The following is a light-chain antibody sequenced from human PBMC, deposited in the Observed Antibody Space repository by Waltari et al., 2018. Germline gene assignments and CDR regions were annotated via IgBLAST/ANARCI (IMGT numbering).Light chain of an antibody. V-gene: IGKV1-39*01. CDR3: QQTYKYPFT. CDR2: AAS. CDR1: QSVSSY. J-gene: IGKJ3*01. Sequence: DIQRTQSPSSLSASVGDVVTITCRTSQSVSSYLNWYQQKSGKAPKLLISAASSLQSEVPSRFSGSGAGTDYTLTISSLQPEDFASYFCQQTYKYPFTFGPGTKVDIK.